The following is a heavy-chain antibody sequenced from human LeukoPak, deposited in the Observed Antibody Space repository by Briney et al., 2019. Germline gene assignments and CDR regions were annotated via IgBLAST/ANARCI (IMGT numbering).Heavy chain of an antibody. CDR1: GYTFTSYG. J-gene: IGHJ4*02. Sequence: ASVKVSCKASGYTFTSYGISWVRQAPGQGLEWMGWISAYNGNTNYAQKLQGRVTMTTDTSTSTAYMELRSLRSDDTAVYYCASHYCSSTSCYIDYWGQGTLVTVSS. D-gene: IGHD2-2*02. CDR2: ISAYNGNT. V-gene: IGHV1-18*01. CDR3: ASHYCSSTSCYIDY.